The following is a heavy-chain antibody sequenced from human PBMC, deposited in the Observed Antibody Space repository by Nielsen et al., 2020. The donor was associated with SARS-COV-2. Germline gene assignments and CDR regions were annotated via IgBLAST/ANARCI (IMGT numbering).Heavy chain of an antibody. CDR3: AKDSINYYDSSGGLDY. CDR1: GFTFDDYA. Sequence: LKISCAASGFTFDDYAMHWVRQAPGKGLEWVSGISWNSGSIGYADSVKGRFTISRDNAKNSLYLQMNSLRAEDTALYYCAKDSINYYDSSGGLDYWGQGTLVTVSS. CDR2: ISWNSGSI. V-gene: IGHV3-9*01. J-gene: IGHJ4*02. D-gene: IGHD3-22*01.